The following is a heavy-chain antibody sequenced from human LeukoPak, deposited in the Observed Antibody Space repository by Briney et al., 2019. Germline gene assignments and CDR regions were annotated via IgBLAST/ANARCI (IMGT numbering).Heavy chain of an antibody. V-gene: IGHV1-69*01. CDR1: GGTFSSYA. CDR3: ARPRRGAFDI. J-gene: IGHJ3*02. CDR2: IIAIFGTA. Sequence: VASVTVSCKASGGTFSSYAISWVRQAPGQGLEWMGGIIAIFGTANYAQKFQGRVTITADESTSTAYMELSSLRSEDTAVYYCARPRRGAFDIWGQGTMVTVSS.